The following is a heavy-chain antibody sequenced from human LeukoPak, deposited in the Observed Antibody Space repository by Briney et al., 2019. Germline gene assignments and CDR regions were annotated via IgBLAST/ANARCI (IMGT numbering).Heavy chain of an antibody. CDR1: GFTFRNAW. CDR3: TACNGDCYMVY. J-gene: IGHJ4*02. D-gene: IGHD2-21*02. CDR2: VKSNIDGATT. Sequence: TGGSLRLSCAVSGFTFRNAWMSWVRQAPGKGLEWLGRVKSNIDGATTDYAAPVRGRFTISRDDSKNTVYLQMNSLKTEDTAVYYCTACNGDCYMVYWGQGTLVTVSS. V-gene: IGHV3-15*01.